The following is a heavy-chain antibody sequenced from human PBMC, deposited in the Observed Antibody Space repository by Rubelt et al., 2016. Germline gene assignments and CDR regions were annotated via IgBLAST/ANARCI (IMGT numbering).Heavy chain of an antibody. Sequence: QVQLQESGPRLVEPSGTLSLTCAVSGASISSGNWWSWIRQPPGKGLVWFGKCFHSGSTNYNPSLTGRVTISVDTFKNQFSLKVNSVTAADTAVYYCARELGGDFDAYDFWGQGTMVTVSS. V-gene: IGHV4-4*02. CDR3: ARELGGDFDAYDF. D-gene: IGHD2-21*02. CDR1: GASISSGNW. CDR2: CFHSGST. J-gene: IGHJ3*01.